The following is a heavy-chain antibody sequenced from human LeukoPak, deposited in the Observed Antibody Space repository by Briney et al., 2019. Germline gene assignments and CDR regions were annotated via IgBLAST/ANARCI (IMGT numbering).Heavy chain of an antibody. D-gene: IGHD6-13*01. CDR2: MNPDSGNT. CDR1: GHTFTGYD. CDR3: ARRIAAAGVGIVY. Sequence: GASVKVSCKASGHTFTGYDINWVRQATGQGLEWMGWMNPDSGNTGYAQKFQGRVTMTRNPSISTAYMELSSLTSEDTAVYYCARRIAAAGVGIVYWGQGTLVTVSS. V-gene: IGHV1-8*01. J-gene: IGHJ4*02.